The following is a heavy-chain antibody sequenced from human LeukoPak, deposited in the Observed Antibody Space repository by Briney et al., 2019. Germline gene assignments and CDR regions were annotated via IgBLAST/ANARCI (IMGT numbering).Heavy chain of an antibody. CDR1: EFTFDNYA. V-gene: IGHV3-23*01. D-gene: IGHD3-16*01. Sequence: GGSLRLSCAASEFTFDNYAMSWVRQAPGKGLEWVSAISGSGGSTYYADSVKGRFTISRDNAKNSLYLQMNSLRAEDTAVYYCARGRWGFDYWGQGTLVTVSS. J-gene: IGHJ4*02. CDR2: ISGSGGST. CDR3: ARGRWGFDY.